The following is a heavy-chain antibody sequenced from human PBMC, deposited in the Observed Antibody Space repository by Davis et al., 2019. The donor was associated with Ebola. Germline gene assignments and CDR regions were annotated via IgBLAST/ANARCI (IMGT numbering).Heavy chain of an antibody. J-gene: IGHJ2*01. V-gene: IGHV4-34*01. Sequence: PGGSLRLSCAASGFTFSSYGMHWVRQPPGKGLEWIGEINHSGSTNYNPSLKSRVTISVDTSKNQFSLKLSSVTAADTAVYYCARGRRYYDSSGPRGGYFDLWGRGTLVTVSS. CDR2: INHSGST. CDR3: ARGRRYYDSSGPRGGYFDL. CDR1: GFTFSSYG. D-gene: IGHD3-22*01.